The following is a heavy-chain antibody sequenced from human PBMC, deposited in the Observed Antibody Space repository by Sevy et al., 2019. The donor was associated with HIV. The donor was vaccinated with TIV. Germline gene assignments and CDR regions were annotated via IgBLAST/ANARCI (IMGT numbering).Heavy chain of an antibody. Sequence: GGSLRLSCAASGFTFSDYRMHWVRQAPGKGLEWVAVISYDGINNKYYADSVKGRFTISRDNSKNTVYLQMNSLRAEDSAIYYCARDRGEILSSALDYWGQGTLVTVSS. J-gene: IGHJ4*02. CDR3: ARDRGEILSSALDY. CDR2: ISYDGINNK. D-gene: IGHD3-16*01. V-gene: IGHV3-30*04. CDR1: GFTFSDYR.